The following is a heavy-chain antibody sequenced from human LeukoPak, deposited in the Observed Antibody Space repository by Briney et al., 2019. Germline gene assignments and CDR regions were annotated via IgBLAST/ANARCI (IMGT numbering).Heavy chain of an antibody. D-gene: IGHD1-1*01. Sequence: GSLRLSCAASGFTFSDYYMSWIRQPPGKGLEWIGEIYHSGSTDYNPSLKSRVTISVDKSKNQFSLKLSSVTAADTAVYYCARGGTHDYWGQGTLVTVSS. CDR1: GFTFSDYY. CDR3: ARGGTHDY. CDR2: IYHSGST. J-gene: IGHJ4*02. V-gene: IGHV4-34*01.